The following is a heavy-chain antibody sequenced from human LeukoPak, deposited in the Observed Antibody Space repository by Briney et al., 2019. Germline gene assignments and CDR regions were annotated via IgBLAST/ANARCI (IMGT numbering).Heavy chain of an antibody. J-gene: IGHJ4*02. CDR3: AANSVPAAGTEKMFGY. D-gene: IGHD6-13*01. CDR1: GFTFSTYG. CDR2: IRDDGSNK. Sequence: PGGSLRLSCAASGFTFSTYGIHWVRQAPGKGLQWVAFIRDDGSNKYSADSVKGRFTISRDNSKNTLYLQMNSLRAEDTAVYYSAANSVPAAGTEKMFGYWGQGTLVTVSS. V-gene: IGHV3-30*02.